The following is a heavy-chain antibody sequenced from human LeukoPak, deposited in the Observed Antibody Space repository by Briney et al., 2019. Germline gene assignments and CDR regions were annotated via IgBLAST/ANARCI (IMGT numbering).Heavy chain of an antibody. CDR2: ISGSGGST. J-gene: IGHJ4*02. CDR1: GFTFSNYA. Sequence: PGGSLRLSCAASGFTFSNYAMSWVRQAPGKGLEWVSGISGSGGSTYYADSVKGRFTISRDNSKNILYLQMNTLRAEDTAVYYCARDGINGLGNDYWGQGTLVTVSS. V-gene: IGHV3-23*01. CDR3: ARDGINGLGNDY. D-gene: IGHD2-8*01.